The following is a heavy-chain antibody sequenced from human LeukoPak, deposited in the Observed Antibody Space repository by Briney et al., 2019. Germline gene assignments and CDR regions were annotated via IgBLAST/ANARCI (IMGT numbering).Heavy chain of an antibody. Sequence: PSETLSLTCTVSGGSISSTNYYWGWIRLPPGKGLEWIGNIYYSGNTYYNPSLKSRVTISVDTSKNQFSLKLSSVTAADTAVYYCARRRWLEFYWFDPWGQGTLVTVSS. V-gene: IGHV4-39*01. J-gene: IGHJ5*02. CDR2: IYYSGNT. D-gene: IGHD6-19*01. CDR1: GGSISSTNYY. CDR3: ARRRWLEFYWFDP.